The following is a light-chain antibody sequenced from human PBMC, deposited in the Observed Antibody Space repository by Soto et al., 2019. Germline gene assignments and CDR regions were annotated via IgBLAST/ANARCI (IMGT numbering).Light chain of an antibody. V-gene: IGKV1-39*01. CDR1: QSIKNY. Sequence: DIQMTQSPSSLSAAIGDRVTITCRASQSIKNYLNWYQHKPGAAPKLLIFGASNLESGVPSRFSGRGSGTEFTLSISSLQPEDFATYYCLQGYSTTPITFGEGTRLEIK. CDR3: LQGYSTTPIT. CDR2: GAS. J-gene: IGKJ5*01.